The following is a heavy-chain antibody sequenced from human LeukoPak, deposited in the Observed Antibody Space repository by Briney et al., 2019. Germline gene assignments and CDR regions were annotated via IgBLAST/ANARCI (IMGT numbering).Heavy chain of an antibody. CDR2: IKKDESEK. CDR3: AKEGY. V-gene: IGHV3-7*01. CDR1: GFSFSVNW. Sequence: GSLRLSCAASGFSFSVNWMSWVRQAPGKGPEWVASIKKDESEKYYVDSVSGRFTISRDNAKNSLYLQMNSLRVEDTAVYYCAKEGYWGRGTLVTVSS. J-gene: IGHJ4*02.